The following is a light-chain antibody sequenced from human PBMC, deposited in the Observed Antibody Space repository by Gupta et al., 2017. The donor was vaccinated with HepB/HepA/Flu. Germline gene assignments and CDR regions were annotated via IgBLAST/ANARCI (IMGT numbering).Light chain of an antibody. J-gene: IGLJ2*01. CDR2: DVS. Sequence: QFALTQPAPVSESPVQSITISCTGTSSDVGGYNSVSWYQKNPDKAPKLMIDDVSNRPSGVSNRFSGSKSGNTASLTISGMQAEDEAEYYYSSETSSNTLVVGGGTKLTVL. V-gene: IGLV2-14*01. CDR3: SSETSSNTLV. CDR1: SSDVGGYNS.